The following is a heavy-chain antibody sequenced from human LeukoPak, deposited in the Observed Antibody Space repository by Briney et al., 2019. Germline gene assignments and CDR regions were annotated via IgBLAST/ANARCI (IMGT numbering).Heavy chain of an antibody. V-gene: IGHV3-30-3*01. CDR2: ISYDGSNK. D-gene: IGHD6-19*01. CDR1: GFTFSSYA. CDR3: ARVAAVAGDRDY. Sequence: GGSLRLSCAASGFTFSSYAMHWVRQAPGKGLEGVAVISYDGSNKYYADSVKGRFTISRDNSKNTLYLQMNSLRAEDTAVYYCARVAAVAGDRDYWGQGTPVTVSS. J-gene: IGHJ4*02.